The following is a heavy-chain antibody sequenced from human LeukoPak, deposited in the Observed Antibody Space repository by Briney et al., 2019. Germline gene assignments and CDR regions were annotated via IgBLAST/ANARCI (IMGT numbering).Heavy chain of an antibody. CDR1: RYTFTSYG. CDR3: ASGRAAADHYYYYGMDV. J-gene: IGHJ6*02. D-gene: IGHD6-13*01. CDR2: ISAYNGNT. V-gene: IGHV1-18*01. Sequence: EASVKVSCKASRYTFTSYGISAVRQAPGQRVEWMGWISAYNGNTNYAQKLQGRVTMNTDTSTSTAYMELRSLRSDDTAVYYCASGRAAADHYYYYGMDVWGQGTTVTVSS.